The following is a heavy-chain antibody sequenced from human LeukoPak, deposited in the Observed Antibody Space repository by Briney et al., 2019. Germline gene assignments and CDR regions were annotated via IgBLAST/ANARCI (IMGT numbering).Heavy chain of an antibody. CDR3: ARESYSSSSPYYYYYVDV. V-gene: IGHV4-39*07. CDR2: IYYSGST. J-gene: IGHJ6*03. CDR1: GGSISSSSYY. Sequence: SETLSLTCTVSGGSISSSSYYWGWIRQPPGKGLEWIGSIYYSGSTYYNPSLKSRVTISVDTSKNQFSLKLTSVTAADTAVYYCARESYSSSSPYYYYYVDVWGKGTTVTVSS. D-gene: IGHD6-6*01.